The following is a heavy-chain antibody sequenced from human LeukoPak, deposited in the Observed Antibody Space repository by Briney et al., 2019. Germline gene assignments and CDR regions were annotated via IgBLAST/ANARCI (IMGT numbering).Heavy chain of an antibody. D-gene: IGHD6-6*01. J-gene: IGHJ5*02. Sequence: AASVKVSCKASGYTFTGYYMHWVRQAPGQGLEWMGWISPNSGGTNYAQKFQGRVTMTRDTSISTAYMELSRLRSDDTAVYYCARDATIAARPIDPWGQGTLVTVSS. CDR2: ISPNSGGT. CDR3: ARDATIAARPIDP. CDR1: GYTFTGYY. V-gene: IGHV1-2*02.